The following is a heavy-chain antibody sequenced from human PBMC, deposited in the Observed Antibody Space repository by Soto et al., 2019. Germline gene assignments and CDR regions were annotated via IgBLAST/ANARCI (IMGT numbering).Heavy chain of an antibody. D-gene: IGHD3-10*01. CDR1: GGSISSSNW. V-gene: IGHV4-4*02. Sequence: SETLSLTCAVSGGSISSSNWWSWVRQPPGKGLEWIGEIYHSGSTNYSPSLRSRVTISVDKSKNQFSLKLSSVTAADTAVYYCARDSRITMVRGVIRNYYYGMDVWGQGTTVTVSS. J-gene: IGHJ6*02. CDR3: ARDSRITMVRGVIRNYYYGMDV. CDR2: IYHSGST.